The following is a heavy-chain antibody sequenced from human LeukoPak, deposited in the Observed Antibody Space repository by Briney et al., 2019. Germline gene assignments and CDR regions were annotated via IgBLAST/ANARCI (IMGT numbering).Heavy chain of an antibody. D-gene: IGHD3-3*01. V-gene: IGHV4-34*01. CDR1: GFTFSNYD. CDR3: ARETITIFGVVIHYGMDV. CDR2: INHSGST. J-gene: IGHJ6*02. Sequence: GSLRLSCAASGFTFSNYDMSWIRQPPGKGLEWIGEINHSGSTNYNPSLKSRVTISVDTSKNQFSLKLSSVTAADTAVYYCARETITIFGVVIHYGMDVWGRGTTVTVSS.